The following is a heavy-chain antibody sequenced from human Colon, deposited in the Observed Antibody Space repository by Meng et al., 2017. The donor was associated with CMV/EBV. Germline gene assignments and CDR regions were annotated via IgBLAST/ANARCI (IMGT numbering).Heavy chain of an antibody. V-gene: IGHV3-23*03. Sequence: GESLKISCAASGFSFSTFGMTWVRQAPGKGLEWVALINGGIGLTTYYGDSVKGRFTVSRDNSKNTLYLQMSSLRDDDTAMYYCARERQVGYWGQGTLVTVSS. CDR3: ARERQVGY. CDR2: INGGIGLTT. J-gene: IGHJ4*02. CDR1: GFSFSTFG. D-gene: IGHD2-2*01.